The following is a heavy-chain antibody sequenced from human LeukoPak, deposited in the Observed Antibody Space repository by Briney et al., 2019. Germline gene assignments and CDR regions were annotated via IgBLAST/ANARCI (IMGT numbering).Heavy chain of an antibody. V-gene: IGHV3-73*01. CDR3: TSQGGNDVDY. Sequence: GGSLKLSCAASGFTFSGSAMHWVRQASGKGLEWVGRIRSKANSYATAYAASVKGRFTISRDDSKNTAYLQMNSLKTEDTAVYYCTSQGGNDVDYWGQGTLVTVSS. CDR1: GFTFSGSA. CDR2: IRSKANSYAT. J-gene: IGHJ4*02. D-gene: IGHD1-1*01.